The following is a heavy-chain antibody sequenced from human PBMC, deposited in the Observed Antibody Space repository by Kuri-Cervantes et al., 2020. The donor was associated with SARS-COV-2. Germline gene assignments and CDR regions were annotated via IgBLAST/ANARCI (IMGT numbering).Heavy chain of an antibody. D-gene: IGHD5-12*01. V-gene: IGHV1-3*01. J-gene: IGHJ6*02. CDR1: GYTFTSYD. CDR2: INASNGNT. CDR3: ASEGLDIVATDDPYYYDGMDD. Sequence: ASVKVSCKASGYTFTSYDMHWVRQAPGQGLEWMGWINASNGNTKYSQKFQGRVTITRDTSASTAYMELSSLRSEDTAVYYCASEGLDIVATDDPYYYDGMDDWGQGTTVTVSS.